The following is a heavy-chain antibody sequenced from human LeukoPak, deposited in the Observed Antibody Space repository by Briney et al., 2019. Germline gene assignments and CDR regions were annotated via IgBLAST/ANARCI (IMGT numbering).Heavy chain of an antibody. V-gene: IGHV4-59*01. Sequence: PSETLSLTCTVSGGSISSYYWSWIRQPPGKGLEWIGYIYYSGSTNYNPSLRSRVTISVDTSKNQFSLKLSSVTAADTAVYYCAREGAYQLLEYWGQGTLVTVSS. CDR1: GGSISSYY. CDR3: AREGAYQLLEY. CDR2: IYYSGST. D-gene: IGHD2-2*01. J-gene: IGHJ4*02.